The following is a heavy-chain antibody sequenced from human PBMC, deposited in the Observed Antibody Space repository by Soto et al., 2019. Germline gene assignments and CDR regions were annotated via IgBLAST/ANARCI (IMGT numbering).Heavy chain of an antibody. J-gene: IGHJ6*02. Sequence: ASVKVSCKASGYTFTSYYMHWVRQAPGQGLEWMGIINPSGGSTSYAQKFQGRVTMTRDTSTSTVYMELSSLRSEDTAVYYCASYDYAWGSYRRYYYYGMDVWGQGTTVTVSS. CDR3: ASYDYAWGSYRRYYYYGMDV. D-gene: IGHD3-16*02. CDR2: INPSGGST. CDR1: GYTFTSYY. V-gene: IGHV1-46*01.